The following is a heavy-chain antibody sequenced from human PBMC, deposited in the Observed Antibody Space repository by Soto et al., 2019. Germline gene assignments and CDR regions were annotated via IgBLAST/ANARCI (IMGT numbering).Heavy chain of an antibody. CDR3: SRDLGYYDSSGYFDY. CDR2: ISSSDSI. D-gene: IGHD3-22*01. J-gene: IGHJ4*02. Sequence: QVQLVESGGGLGKPGGSLRLSCAASGFTFSDYYMSWIRQAPGKGLEWVSYISSSDSIYYADSVKGRFTISRDNAKNSLYLQMNSLRAEDTAGYYCSRDLGYYDSSGYFDYWGQGTLVTVSS. CDR1: GFTFSDYY. V-gene: IGHV3-11*01.